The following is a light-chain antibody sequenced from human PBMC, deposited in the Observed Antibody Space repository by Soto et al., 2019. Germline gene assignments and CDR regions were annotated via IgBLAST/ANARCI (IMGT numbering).Light chain of an antibody. J-gene: IGLJ1*01. Sequence: SALTQPASLSGSPGQSITISCTGTISDVGGYNFVSWYQQYPGKAPKLMICDVSNRPSGVSNRFSGSKSGNTASLTISGLQAEDEADYYCSSFTGSNYVFGTGTKVTVL. CDR2: DVS. V-gene: IGLV2-14*03. CDR1: ISDVGGYNF. CDR3: SSFTGSNYV.